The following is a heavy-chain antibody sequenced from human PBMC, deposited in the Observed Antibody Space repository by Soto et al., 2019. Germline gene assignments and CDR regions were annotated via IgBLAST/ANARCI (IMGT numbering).Heavy chain of an antibody. CDR2: ISSSSSTI. J-gene: IGHJ5*02. V-gene: IGHV3-48*01. CDR3: ARAILYGANLNWFDP. Sequence: GGSLSLSCAASGFTFSSYSMNWVRQAPGKGLEWVSYISSSSSTIYYADFVKGRFTISRDNAKNSLYLQMNSLRAEDTAVYYCARAILYGANLNWFDPWGQGTLVTVSS. CDR1: GFTFSSYS. D-gene: IGHD2-8*01.